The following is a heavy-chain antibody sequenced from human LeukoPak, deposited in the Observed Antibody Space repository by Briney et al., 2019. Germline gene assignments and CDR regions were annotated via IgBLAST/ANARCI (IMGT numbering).Heavy chain of an antibody. J-gene: IGHJ3*02. CDR3: ARDVSAHDAFDI. V-gene: IGHV1-2*02. Sequence: ASVKVSFKDSGYTVTGYNMHWVRQAPGQGLEWMGFINPNSGGTNYAQTFQGRVTMTRDTSISTAYMELSRLRSDDTAVYYCARDVSAHDAFDIWGQGTMVTVSS. D-gene: IGHD3-3*01. CDR1: GYTVTGYN. CDR2: INPNSGGT.